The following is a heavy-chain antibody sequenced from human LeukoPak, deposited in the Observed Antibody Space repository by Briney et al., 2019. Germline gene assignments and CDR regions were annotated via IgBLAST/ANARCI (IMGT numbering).Heavy chain of an antibody. J-gene: IGHJ6*03. D-gene: IGHD3-16*01. Sequence: SQTLSLTCTVSGCSISSGDYYWRWIRQPPGKGLEWIGYIYYSGSTYYNPSLKSRVTISVDTSKNQFSLKLSSVTAADTAVYYCARARQGGMDVWGKGTTVTVSS. CDR1: GCSISSGDYY. V-gene: IGHV4-30-4*08. CDR2: IYYSGST. CDR3: ARARQGGMDV.